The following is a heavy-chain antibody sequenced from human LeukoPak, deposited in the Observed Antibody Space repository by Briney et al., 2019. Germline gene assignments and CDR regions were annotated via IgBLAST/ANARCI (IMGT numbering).Heavy chain of an antibody. D-gene: IGHD5-18*01. CDR1: GFTFRSYW. V-gene: IGHV3-74*01. CDR2: IHTDGSST. Sequence: PGGSLILSCAASGFTFRSYWMHWIRRAPGKVLVWVSRIHTDGSSTDYADSVKGRFTISRDNAKNTLWLKMTSLSAEDTGVYYCVRGGSGYTYGELGYWGQGTLVTVSS. CDR3: VRGGSGYTYGELGY. J-gene: IGHJ4*02.